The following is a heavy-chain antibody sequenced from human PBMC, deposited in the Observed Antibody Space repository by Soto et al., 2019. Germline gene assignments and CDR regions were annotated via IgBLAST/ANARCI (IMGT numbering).Heavy chain of an antibody. CDR2: IYSGGST. CDR1: GFTVSSNY. CDR3: ASYGGNSTGGPSYYYYGMDV. J-gene: IGHJ6*02. D-gene: IGHD4-17*01. V-gene: IGHV3-53*01. Sequence: GGSLRLSCAASGFTVSSNYMSWVRQAPGKGLEWVSVIYSGGSTYYADSVKGRFTISRDNSKNTLYLQMNSLRAEDTAVYYCASYGGNSTGGPSYYYYGMDVWGQGTTVTVSS.